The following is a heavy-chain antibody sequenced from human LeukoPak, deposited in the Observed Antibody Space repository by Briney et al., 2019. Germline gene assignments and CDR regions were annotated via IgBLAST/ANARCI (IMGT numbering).Heavy chain of an antibody. J-gene: IGHJ4*02. D-gene: IGHD6-19*01. CDR1: GGSFSGYY. CDR3: ARGREARGSPYSSGWYEDY. V-gene: IGHV4-34*01. CDR2: INHSGST. Sequence: PSETLSLTCAVYGGSFSGYYWSWIRQPPGKGLEWVGEINHSGSTNYNPSPKSRVNISVDTSKNQFSLKLSSVTAADTAVYYCARGREARGSPYSSGWYEDYWGQGTLVTVSS.